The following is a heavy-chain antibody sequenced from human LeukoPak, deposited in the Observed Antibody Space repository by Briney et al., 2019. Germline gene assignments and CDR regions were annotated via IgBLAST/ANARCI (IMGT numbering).Heavy chain of an antibody. CDR2: IYSGGGT. Sequence: PGGSPRLSCAASGFTLSSNYMSWVRQAPGKGLEWVSVIYSGGGTYYADSVKGRFTISRDNSKNTVYLQMNSLRAEDTAVYYCATETDDYWGQGTLVTVSS. CDR3: ATETDDY. D-gene: IGHD2-21*02. J-gene: IGHJ4*02. CDR1: GFTLSSNY. V-gene: IGHV3-66*01.